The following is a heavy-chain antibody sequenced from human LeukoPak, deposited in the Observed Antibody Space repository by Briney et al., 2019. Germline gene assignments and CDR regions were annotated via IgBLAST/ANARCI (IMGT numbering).Heavy chain of an antibody. CDR1: GFTFSSYA. Sequence: QPGGSLRLSXAASGFTFSSYAMSWVRQAPGKGLEWVSVISGSSGSTYYADSVKGRFTISRDNSKNTLYLQMNSLRAEDTAVYYCAKDSGYSYGYFVHWGQGTLVTVSS. V-gene: IGHV3-23*01. CDR2: ISGSSGST. D-gene: IGHD5-18*01. CDR3: AKDSGYSYGYFVH. J-gene: IGHJ4*02.